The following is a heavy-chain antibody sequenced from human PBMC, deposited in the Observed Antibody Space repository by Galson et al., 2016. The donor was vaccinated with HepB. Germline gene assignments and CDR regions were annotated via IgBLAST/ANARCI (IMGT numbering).Heavy chain of an antibody. CDR1: GFIFSSQW. D-gene: IGHD2/OR15-2a*01. J-gene: IGHJ3*01. Sequence: SLRLSCATSGFIFSSQWMNWVRHTPEKGLEWVANINPGGDEKRYVDSVKGRFTVSRDNAKNSLYLQMDSLRAEDTAVYHCLSWGLSSNYWGQGAMVSVSS. CDR3: LSWGLSSNY. V-gene: IGHV3-7*01. CDR2: INPGGDEK.